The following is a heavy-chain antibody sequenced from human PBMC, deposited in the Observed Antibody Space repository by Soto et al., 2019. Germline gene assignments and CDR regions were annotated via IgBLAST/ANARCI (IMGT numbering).Heavy chain of an antibody. D-gene: IGHD6-19*01. V-gene: IGHV3-21*01. J-gene: IGHJ3*02. CDR1: GFTFSSYS. Sequence: EVQLVESGGGLVKPGGSLRLSCAASGFTFSSYSMNWVRQAPGKGLEWVSSISSSSSYIYYADSVKGRFTISRDNAKNSLYLQMNSLRAEDTAVYYCARDSSGIAVAGTSGDAFDIWGQGTMVTDSS. CDR3: ARDSSGIAVAGTSGDAFDI. CDR2: ISSSSSYI.